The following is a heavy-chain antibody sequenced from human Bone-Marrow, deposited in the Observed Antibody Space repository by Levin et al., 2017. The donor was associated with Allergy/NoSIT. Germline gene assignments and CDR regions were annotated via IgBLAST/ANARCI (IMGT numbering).Heavy chain of an antibody. D-gene: IGHD5-12*01. J-gene: IGHJ5*02. CDR2: ISWNSGYI. V-gene: IGHV3-9*01. Sequence: GGSLRLSCEASGFTFDDYAMHWVRQAPGKGLEWVSGISWNSGYISYADSVKGRFTISRDNANSTLYLQMNSLTIEDTAFYYCAKDMRSSGYYWFDPWGQGTLVTVSS. CDR1: GFTFDDYA. CDR3: AKDMRSSGYYWFDP.